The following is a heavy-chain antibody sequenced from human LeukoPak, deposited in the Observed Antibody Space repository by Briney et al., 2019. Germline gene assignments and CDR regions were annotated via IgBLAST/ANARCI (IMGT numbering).Heavy chain of an antibody. CDR1: GVSFSGYY. Sequence: AETLRLSCAVSGVSFSGYYWSWIRQPPGKGLEWIGEINHGGSTNYNPSLKSRVTISVDTSKNQFSLKLSSVTAADTAVYYCARVKGRGVNYYYGMDVWGQGTTVSLSS. CDR2: INHGGST. V-gene: IGHV4-34*01. D-gene: IGHD3-10*01. J-gene: IGHJ6*02. CDR3: ARVKGRGVNYYYGMDV.